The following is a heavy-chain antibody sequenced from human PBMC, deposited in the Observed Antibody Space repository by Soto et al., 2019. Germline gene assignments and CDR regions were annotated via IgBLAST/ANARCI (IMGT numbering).Heavy chain of an antibody. J-gene: IGHJ4*02. CDR2: ISGSGDAT. D-gene: IGHD4-17*01. CDR1: GFTFSTYA. Sequence: GGSLRLSCAASGFTFSTYAMSWVRQAPGKGLEWVSVISGSGDATFYADSVKGRFIISRDNSQNTLYLQMNSLSADETAEYYCARSRYGLTDYWGQGTLVTVSS. CDR3: ARSRYGLTDY. V-gene: IGHV3-23*01.